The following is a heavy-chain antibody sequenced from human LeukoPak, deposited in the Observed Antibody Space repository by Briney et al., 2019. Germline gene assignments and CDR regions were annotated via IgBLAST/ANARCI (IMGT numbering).Heavy chain of an antibody. D-gene: IGHD6-13*01. CDR1: GFTFSDYY. CDR3: ARGYSSSWYHYGMDV. J-gene: IGHJ6*02. Sequence: PGGSLRLSCAASGFTFSDYYMSWIRQAPGKGLEWVSYISSSSSTIYYADSVKGRFTISRDNAKNSLYLQMNSLRAEDTAAYYCARGYSSSWYHYGMDVWGQGTTVTVSS. CDR2: ISSSSSTI. V-gene: IGHV3-11*04.